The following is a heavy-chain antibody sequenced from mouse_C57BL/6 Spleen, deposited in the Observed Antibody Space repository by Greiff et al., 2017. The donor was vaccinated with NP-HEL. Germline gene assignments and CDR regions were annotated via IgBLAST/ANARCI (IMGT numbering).Heavy chain of an antibody. CDR3: AREGARVYDGYYLDY. Sequence: QVQLQQPGAELVRPGTSVKLSCKASGYTFTSYWMHWVKQRPGQGLEWIGVIDPSDSYTNYNQKFKGKATLTVDTSSSTAYMQLSSLTSEDSAVYYCAREGARVYDGYYLDYWGQGTTLTVSS. D-gene: IGHD2-3*01. V-gene: IGHV1-59*01. CDR2: IDPSDSYT. J-gene: IGHJ2*01. CDR1: GYTFTSYW.